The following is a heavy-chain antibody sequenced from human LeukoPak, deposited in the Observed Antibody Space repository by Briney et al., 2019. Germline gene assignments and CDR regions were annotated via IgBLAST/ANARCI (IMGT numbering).Heavy chain of an antibody. CDR3: ARAGDAFDI. J-gene: IGHJ3*02. Sequence: GSLRLSCAASGFTFSDYWMTWVRQAPGKGLEWVANINKDGSEKYYVDSVKGRFTISRDNSKNTLYLQMNSLRAEDTATYYCARAGDAFDIWGQGTMVTVSS. V-gene: IGHV3-7*02. CDR1: GFTFSDYW. CDR2: INKDGSEK.